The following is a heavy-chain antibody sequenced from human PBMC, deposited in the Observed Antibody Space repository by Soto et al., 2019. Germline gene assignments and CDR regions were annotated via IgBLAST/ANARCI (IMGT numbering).Heavy chain of an antibody. J-gene: IGHJ4*02. Sequence: PGGSLRLSCAASGFTFSSYAMSWVRQAPGKGLEWVSAISGSGGSTYYADSVKGRFTISRDNSKNTLYLQMNSLRAEDTAVYYCAKRMIPNYGGNSGGNFDYWGQGTLVTVSS. CDR2: ISGSGGST. V-gene: IGHV3-23*01. CDR3: AKRMIPNYGGNSGGNFDY. D-gene: IGHD4-17*01. CDR1: GFTFSSYA.